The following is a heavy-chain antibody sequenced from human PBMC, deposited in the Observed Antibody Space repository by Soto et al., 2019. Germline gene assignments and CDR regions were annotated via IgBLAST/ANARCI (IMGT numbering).Heavy chain of an antibody. CDR2: INCGGGGT. V-gene: IGHV1-46*01. Sequence: QVQLVQSGAEVKKPGASVRVSCKASGYPFTNYYMHWVRQAPGQGLEWVGIINCGGGGTNYAQKFQDRVIMTRDTSTNTVYMDLSSLRSEDTAVYYCVREFSGGYFDYWGQGILVTVST. D-gene: IGHD3-10*01. CDR3: VREFSGGYFDY. J-gene: IGHJ4*02. CDR1: GYPFTNYY.